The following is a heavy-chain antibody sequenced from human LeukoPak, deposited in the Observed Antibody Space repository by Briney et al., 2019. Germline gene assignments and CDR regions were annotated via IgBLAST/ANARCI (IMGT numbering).Heavy chain of an antibody. D-gene: IGHD2-21*02. CDR1: GFIFSDYY. CDR2: ISSSGSTI. J-gene: IGHJ6*02. Sequence: GGSLRLSCAASGFIFSDYYLSWIRQAPGKGLEWVSYISSSGSTIYYADSVKGRFTISRDNAKNSLYLQMNSLRAEDTAVYYCAREGYCGGDCYGYYYGMDVWGQGTTVTVSS. V-gene: IGHV3-11*04. CDR3: AREGYCGGDCYGYYYGMDV.